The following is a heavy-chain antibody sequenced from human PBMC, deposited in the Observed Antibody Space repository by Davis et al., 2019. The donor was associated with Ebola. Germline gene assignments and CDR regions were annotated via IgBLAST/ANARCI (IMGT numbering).Heavy chain of an antibody. D-gene: IGHD2-21*01. CDR2: IREDGGLK. Sequence: PGGSLRLSCAASGFTFSSYWMTWIRQAPGKGLEWVANIREDGGLKNYVDSVKGRFTISRDNAKNSLYLQMDSLRAEDTAVYYCARDVTPYSGDIYYDALDIWGQGTMVTAS. J-gene: IGHJ3*02. CDR3: ARDVTPYSGDIYYDALDI. CDR1: GFTFSSYW. V-gene: IGHV3-7*01.